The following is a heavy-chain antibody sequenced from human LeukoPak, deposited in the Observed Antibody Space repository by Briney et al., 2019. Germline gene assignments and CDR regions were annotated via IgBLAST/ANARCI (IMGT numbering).Heavy chain of an antibody. Sequence: SGALSLTCTSPGGPLHYYHWNWIRQAPGKGLGGVWYGYYTGSTTYNASLQSRVAISLGTSTSHLSLKLTSVTAADTAVYYCARRSVVTDVRLDTFDFWGPGTMVAVSS. CDR1: GGPLHYYH. CDR2: GYYTGST. CDR3: ARRSVVTDVRLDTFDF. V-gene: IGHV4-59*08. J-gene: IGHJ3*01. D-gene: IGHD2-21*02.